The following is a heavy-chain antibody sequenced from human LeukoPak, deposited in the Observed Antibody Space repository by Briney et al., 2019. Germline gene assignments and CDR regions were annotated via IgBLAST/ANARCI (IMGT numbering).Heavy chain of an antibody. CDR1: GFTFTTYW. Sequence: PGGSLRLSCAASGFTFTTYWMSWVRQFPGKGLEWVANINQDGTEKYYVDSVKGRFTISRDNAKNSLFLQMNSLRAEDTAVYHCARVLRYCSGGNCYSGGLGYMDVWGKGTTVTISS. CDR3: ARVLRYCSGGNCYSGGLGYMDV. CDR2: INQDGTEK. D-gene: IGHD2-15*01. V-gene: IGHV3-7*03. J-gene: IGHJ6*03.